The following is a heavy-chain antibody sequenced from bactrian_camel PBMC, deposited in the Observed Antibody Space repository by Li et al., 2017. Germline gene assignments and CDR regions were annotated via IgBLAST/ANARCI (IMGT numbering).Heavy chain of an antibody. CDR3: GTNKYCRGSACCNSDFSH. D-gene: IGHD2*01. Sequence: HVQLVESGGGSALAGGSMRLSCTASRYTYSTYCMAWFRQAPGKEREGVAAIDSVGGTTYADSVKGRFTISKDSAKNTLYLQMNNLKPEDTAMYYCGTNKYCRGSACCNSDFSHWGQGTQVTVS. V-gene: IGHV3S26*01. J-gene: IGHJ4*01. CDR1: RYTYSTYC. CDR2: IDSVGGT.